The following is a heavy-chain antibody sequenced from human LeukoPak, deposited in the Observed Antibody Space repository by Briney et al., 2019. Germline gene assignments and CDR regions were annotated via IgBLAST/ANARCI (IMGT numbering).Heavy chain of an antibody. V-gene: IGHV3-15*01. CDR2: IKRKTDGGTI. J-gene: IGHJ4*02. CDR3: ITGAN. Sequence: GGSLRLSCAASGLTFSSYGMNWVRQAPGKGLEWVGRIKRKTDGGTIDYAAPVKGRFTIPRDDSKTTLYLQMNSLKTEDTAVYYCITGANWGQGTLVTVSS. CDR1: GLTFSSYG. D-gene: IGHD3-16*01.